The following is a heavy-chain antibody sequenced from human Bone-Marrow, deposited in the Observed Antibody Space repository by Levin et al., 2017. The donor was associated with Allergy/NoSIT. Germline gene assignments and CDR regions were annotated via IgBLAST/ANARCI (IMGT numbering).Heavy chain of an antibody. CDR3: AREMATSDRDY. J-gene: IGHJ4*02. Sequence: GGSLRLSCAASGFTVSSSYMTWVRQAPGKGLEWVSIIFSDGSAHYADAVKGRISISRDISNNTIYLQMNSLRVEDTAVYFCAREMATSDRDYWGRGTLVTVSS. V-gene: IGHV3-66*01. D-gene: IGHD5-24*01. CDR2: IFSDGSA. CDR1: GFTVSSSY.